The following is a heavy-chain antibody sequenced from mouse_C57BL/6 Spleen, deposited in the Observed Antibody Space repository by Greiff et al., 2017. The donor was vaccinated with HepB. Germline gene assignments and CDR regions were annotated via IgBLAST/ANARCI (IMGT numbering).Heavy chain of an antibody. Sequence: VQLQQSGAELVKAGASVKMSCKASGYTFTSYWMHWVKQRLGQGLEWFAETNPTNGRTYYNEKFKSKATLNVDKSSSTAYMLLSGPTFEDSAVYYGARTKKIVATYFDYWGQGTTLTVSS. D-gene: IGHD1-1*01. J-gene: IGHJ2*01. CDR1: GYTFTSYW. CDR2: TNPTNGRT. V-gene: IGHV1S81*02. CDR3: ARTKKIVATYFDY.